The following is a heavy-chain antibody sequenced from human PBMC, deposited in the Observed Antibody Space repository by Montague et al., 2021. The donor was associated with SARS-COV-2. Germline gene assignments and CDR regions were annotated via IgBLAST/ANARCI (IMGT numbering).Heavy chain of an antibody. J-gene: IGHJ6*02. Sequence: SETLSLTCAVYGGPFSGYYWSWIRQTPGKGLEWIGEIHDGGRTNYNPSLKSRVTISSDTSKNQFSLSLSSVTAADTAVYYCASLNIVARTDYYYGTDVWGRGTTVTVSS. V-gene: IGHV4-34*01. CDR1: GGPFSGYY. CDR2: IHDGGRT. CDR3: ASLNIVARTDYYYGTDV. D-gene: IGHD5-12*01.